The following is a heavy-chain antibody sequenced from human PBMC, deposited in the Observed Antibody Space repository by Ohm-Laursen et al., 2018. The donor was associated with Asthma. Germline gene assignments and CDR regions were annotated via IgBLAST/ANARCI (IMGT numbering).Heavy chain of an antibody. Sequence: GSLRLSCAASGYTFSRYSIHWVRQIPGKGLEWVASISTASSFIYYADNVKGRFTISRDNSKNTLYLQMNSLRAEDTAVYYCAKVVLMDVWGQGTTVTVSS. CDR1: GYTFSRYS. J-gene: IGHJ6*02. D-gene: IGHD3-16*02. V-gene: IGHV3-21*04. CDR3: AKVVLMDV. CDR2: ISTASSFI.